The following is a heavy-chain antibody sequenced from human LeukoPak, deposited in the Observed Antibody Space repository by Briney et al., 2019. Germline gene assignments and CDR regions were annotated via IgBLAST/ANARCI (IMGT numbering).Heavy chain of an antibody. CDR1: GYTFTNNY. D-gene: IGHD3-22*01. CDR3: ARPHAGYDSSAYLDY. Sequence: ASVKVSCKASGYTFTNNYMHWVRQAPGQGPEWMGIINPRGGSTTYAQKFQGRVTMTRDTSTNTVYMELSSLRSEDTAVYYCARPHAGYDSSAYLDYWGQGTLATVSS. V-gene: IGHV1-46*01. J-gene: IGHJ4*02. CDR2: INPRGGST.